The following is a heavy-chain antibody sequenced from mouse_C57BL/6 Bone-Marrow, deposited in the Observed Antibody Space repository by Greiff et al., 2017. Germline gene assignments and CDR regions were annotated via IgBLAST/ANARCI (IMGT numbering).Heavy chain of an antibody. CDR2: IYPGDGDT. V-gene: IGHV1-82*01. Sequence: QVQLQQSGPELVKPGASVKISCKASGYAFSSSWMNWVKQRPGKGLEWIGRIYPGDGDTNYNGKFKGKATLTADKSSSTAYMQLSSLTSEDSAVYFCALTTVVADWYFDVWGTGTTVTVSS. J-gene: IGHJ1*03. CDR3: ALTTVVADWYFDV. CDR1: GYAFSSSW. D-gene: IGHD1-1*01.